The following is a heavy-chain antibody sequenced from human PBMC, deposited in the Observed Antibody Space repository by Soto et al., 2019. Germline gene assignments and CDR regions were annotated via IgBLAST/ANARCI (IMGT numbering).Heavy chain of an antibody. CDR3: ARGAGTGPYYYYGMDV. Sequence: QVQLVESGGGVVQPGRSLRLSCAASGFTFSSYGMHWVRQAPGKGLEWVAVIWYEGSNKYYADSVKGRFTISRDNYKNTLYLQMNSLRAEDTAVYYCARGAGTGPYYYYGMDVWGQGTTVTVSS. V-gene: IGHV3-33*01. D-gene: IGHD6-13*01. J-gene: IGHJ6*02. CDR2: IWYEGSNK. CDR1: GFTFSSYG.